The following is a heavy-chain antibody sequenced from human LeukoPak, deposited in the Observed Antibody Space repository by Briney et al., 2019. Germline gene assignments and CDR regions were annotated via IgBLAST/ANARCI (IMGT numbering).Heavy chain of an antibody. D-gene: IGHD5-12*01. CDR1: GFTFDDYA. V-gene: IGHV3-9*01. CDR2: ISWNSGSI. J-gene: IGHJ4*02. Sequence: GGSLRLSCAASGFTFDDYAMHWVRQAPGKGLEWVSGISWNSGSIGYADSVKGRFTISRDNAKNSLYLQMNSLRAEDTALYYCAKGIVATITVGYFDYWGQGTLVTVSS. CDR3: AKGIVATITVGYFDY.